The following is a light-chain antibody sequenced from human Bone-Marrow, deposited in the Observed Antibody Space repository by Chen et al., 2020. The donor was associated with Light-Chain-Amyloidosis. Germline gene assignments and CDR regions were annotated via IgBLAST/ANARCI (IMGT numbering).Light chain of an antibody. CDR1: SGSIATNY. CDR2: EDD. J-gene: IGLJ3*02. Sequence: NFMLPQSHSVSASLWMTVITFFSPCSGSIATNYVQWYQQRPGSSPTTVIYEDDQRPSGVPDRFSGSIDRSSNSAALTISGLKTEDEADYYCQSYQGSSQGVFGGGTKLTVL. V-gene: IGLV6-57*01. CDR3: QSYQGSSQGV.